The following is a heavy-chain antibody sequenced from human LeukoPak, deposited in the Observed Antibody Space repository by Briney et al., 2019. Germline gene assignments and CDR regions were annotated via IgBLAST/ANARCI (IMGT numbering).Heavy chain of an antibody. Sequence: PGGSLRLSCAASGFTFSSKGMHWVRQAPGKGLEWVAVISYDGINENYADSVKGRFTISRDNSKNTVYLQMNSLRGEDTAVYYCAKDLIERTGGDYWGQGTLVTVSS. J-gene: IGHJ4*02. CDR3: AKDLIERTGGDY. CDR1: GFTFSSKG. CDR2: ISYDGINE. D-gene: IGHD1-1*01. V-gene: IGHV3-30*18.